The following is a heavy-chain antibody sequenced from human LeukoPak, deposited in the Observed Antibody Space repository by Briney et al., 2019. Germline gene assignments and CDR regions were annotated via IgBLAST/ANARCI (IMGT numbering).Heavy chain of an antibody. D-gene: IGHD3-10*01. J-gene: IGHJ4*02. V-gene: IGHV3-11*03. Sequence: GGSLRLSCAASGLSYSDSYMTWIRQAPGKGLEWVSYISSSGSYTNYADSVRGRFTVSRDNAKNSLFLHMTSLRAEDTAVCYCARTVGRGRGGHFDYWGQGTLVIVSS. CDR1: GLSYSDSY. CDR2: ISSSGSYT. CDR3: ARTVGRGRGGHFDY.